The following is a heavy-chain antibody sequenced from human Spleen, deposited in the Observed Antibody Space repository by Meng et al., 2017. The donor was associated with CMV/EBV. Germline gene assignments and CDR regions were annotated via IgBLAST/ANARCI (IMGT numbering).Heavy chain of an antibody. CDR2: IQYDEGNK. V-gene: IGHV3-30*02. Sequence: QVLVGEAGGGLVQPGAALSFSGAASGIMFSESGMHWVRQAPGKGLEWVAFIQYDEGNKFYADSVKGRFTISRDTSKNTLYLQMDSLRLDDTAIYYCVKDNPVCHSWGQGTLVTVSS. J-gene: IGHJ4*02. CDR1: GIMFSESG. CDR3: VKDNPVCHS.